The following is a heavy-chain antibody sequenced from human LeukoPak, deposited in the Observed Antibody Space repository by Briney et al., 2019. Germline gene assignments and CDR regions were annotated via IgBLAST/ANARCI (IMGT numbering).Heavy chain of an antibody. D-gene: IGHD3-22*01. CDR3: ARAGFDSSGYYYVPLPYFDY. J-gene: IGHJ4*02. CDR1: GYTFTDYY. CDR2: INPNSGGT. V-gene: IGHV1-2*02. Sequence: ASVTVSCKASGYTFTDYYMHRVRQAPGQGREGMGWINPNSGGTNYAQKFQGRVTITRDTSISTAYMELSRLRSDDTAVYYCARAGFDSSGYYYVPLPYFDYWGQGTLVTVSS.